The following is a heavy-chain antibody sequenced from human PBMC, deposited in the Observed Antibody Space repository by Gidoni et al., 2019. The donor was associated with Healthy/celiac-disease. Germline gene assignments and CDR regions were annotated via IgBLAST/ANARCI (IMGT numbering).Heavy chain of an antibody. J-gene: IGHJ4*02. CDR1: GFTFSSYS. CDR2: ISSSSSYI. V-gene: IGHV3-21*01. D-gene: IGHD3-10*01. CDR3: ARSLDGYGSGRNMIPF. Sequence: EVQLVESGGGLVKPGGSLRLSCAASGFTFSSYSMNWVRQAPGKGLEWVSSISSSSSYIYYADSVKGRFTISRDNAKNSLYLQMNSLRAEDTAVYYCARSLDGYGSGRNMIPFWGQGTLVTVSS.